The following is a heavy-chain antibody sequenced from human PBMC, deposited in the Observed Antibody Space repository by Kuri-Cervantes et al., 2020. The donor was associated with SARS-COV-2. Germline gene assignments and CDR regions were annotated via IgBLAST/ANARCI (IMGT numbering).Heavy chain of an antibody. V-gene: IGHV3-23*01. J-gene: IGHJ4*02. D-gene: IGHD3-10*01. CDR2: ISGSGGST. CDR1: GFTFSSYA. Sequence: LSLTCAASGFTFSSYAMSWVRQAPGKGLEWVSAISGSGGSTYYADSVKGRFTISRDNSKNTLYLQMNSLRAEDTAVYYCAKASMVQGVFPAAFDYWGQGTLVTVSS. CDR3: AKASMVQGVFPAAFDY.